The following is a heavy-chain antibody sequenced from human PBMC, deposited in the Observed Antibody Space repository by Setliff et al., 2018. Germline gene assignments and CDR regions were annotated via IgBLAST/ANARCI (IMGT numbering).Heavy chain of an antibody. D-gene: IGHD3-9*01. J-gene: IGHJ3*02. V-gene: IGHV3-48*04. CDR1: GFTFSRYW. CDR2: ISSSSTTI. CDR3: ARDSVLRYFDWLLYTPDAFDI. Sequence: GGSLRLSCAASGFTFSRYWMSWVRQAPGKGLEWLSYISSSSTTIYYADSVKGRFTISRDNAKNSLYLQMNSLRAEDTAVYYCARDSVLRYFDWLLYTPDAFDIWGQGTMVTVSS.